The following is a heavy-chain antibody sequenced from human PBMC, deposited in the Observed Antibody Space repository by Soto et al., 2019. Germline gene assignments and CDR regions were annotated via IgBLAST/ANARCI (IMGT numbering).Heavy chain of an antibody. V-gene: IGHV1-3*01. J-gene: IGHJ4*02. D-gene: IGHD2-15*01. CDR1: GYTFTSYA. CDR2: INAGNGNT. CDR3: ARDLGYALPDY. Sequence: GASVKVSCKASGYTFTSYAMHWVRQAPRQRLEWMGWINAGNGNTKYSQKFQGRVTITRDTSASTAYMELSSLRSEDTAVYYCARDLGYALPDYWGQGTLVTVSS.